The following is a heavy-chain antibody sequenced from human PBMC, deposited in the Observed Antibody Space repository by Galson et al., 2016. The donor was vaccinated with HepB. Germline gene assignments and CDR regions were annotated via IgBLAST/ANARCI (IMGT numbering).Heavy chain of an antibody. V-gene: IGHV3-72*01. CDR1: GFTFSDHN. J-gene: IGHJ4*02. CDR3: GRVDAVAGYRIGF. D-gene: IGHD5-12*01. Sequence: SLRLSCAASGFTFSDHNMDWVRQAPGKGLEWVGRTRKKTNGYTTEYAASVKGRFTISRDDSKNSRYLQMNSLKTEDTAMYFCGRVDAVAGYRIGFWGQGVLVTVSS. CDR2: TRKKTNGYTT.